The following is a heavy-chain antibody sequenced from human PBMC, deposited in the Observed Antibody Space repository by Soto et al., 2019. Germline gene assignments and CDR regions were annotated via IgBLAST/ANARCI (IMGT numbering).Heavy chain of an antibody. CDR3: TRLERTIITKGGDAFDI. V-gene: IGHV5-51*01. CDR2: IYPGDSDT. D-gene: IGHD3-10*01. Sequence: EVQLVQSGAEVKKPGEPLKISCKGSGYSFSSHWIGWVRQIPGKGLEWMGLIYPGDSDTTYGPSVQGQVTISADRSINTAYLQWSSLKASDTAIYYSTRLERTIITKGGDAFDIWGQGSMVTVSS. J-gene: IGHJ3*02. CDR1: GYSFSSHW.